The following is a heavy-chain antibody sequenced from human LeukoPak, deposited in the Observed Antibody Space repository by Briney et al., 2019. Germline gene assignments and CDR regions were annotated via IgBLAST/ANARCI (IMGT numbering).Heavy chain of an antibody. CDR3: TRDADGSGSYLSHYYYYYMGV. J-gene: IGHJ6*03. CDR2: IRSKAYGGTT. V-gene: IGHV3-49*03. Sequence: PGGSLRLSCTASGFTFGDYAMSWFRQAPGKGLEWVGFIRSKAYGGTTEYAESVKRRFTISRDDSKSIAYLQMNSLKTEDTAVYYCTRDADGSGSYLSHYYYYYMGVWGKGTTVTVSS. CDR1: GFTFGDYA. D-gene: IGHD3-10*01.